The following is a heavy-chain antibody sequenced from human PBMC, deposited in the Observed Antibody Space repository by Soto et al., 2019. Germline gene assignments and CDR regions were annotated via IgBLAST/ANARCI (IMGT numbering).Heavy chain of an antibody. V-gene: IGHV4-59*01. Sequence: QVQLQESGPGLVKPSETLSLTCRVSGGSMSGYYWSWVRLAPGKGLEWIGYVYYTGSTNYNPSLQSRVSISVDTSNKHFSLSLSLVTAADTAVYFCARSIAVPSGHIDYWGQGIRVTISS. D-gene: IGHD6-6*01. CDR3: ARSIAVPSGHIDY. CDR2: VYYTGST. J-gene: IGHJ4*02. CDR1: GGSMSGYY.